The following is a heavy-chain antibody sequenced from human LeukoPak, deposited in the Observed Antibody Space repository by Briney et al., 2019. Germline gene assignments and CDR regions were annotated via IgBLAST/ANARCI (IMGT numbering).Heavy chain of an antibody. J-gene: IGHJ4*02. CDR3: VREDTPATANY. CDR1: GFNFANHA. D-gene: IGHD2-21*02. V-gene: IGHV3-23*01. Sequence: GGSLRLSCVASGFNFANHAMSWVRQTAGKGLEWVSAISGGGDITYYADSVKGRFTISGDNSKDTLFLQMHSLRPGDTAVYYCVREDTPATANYWGQGTLVTISS. CDR2: ISGGGDIT.